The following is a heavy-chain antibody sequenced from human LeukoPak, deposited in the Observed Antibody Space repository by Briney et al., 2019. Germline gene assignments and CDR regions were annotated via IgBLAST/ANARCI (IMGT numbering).Heavy chain of an antibody. V-gene: IGHV4-4*02. J-gene: IGHJ4*02. CDR3: ATLLTGYSSAGGDY. CDR2: IYQSGRT. D-gene: IGHD6-19*01. Sequence: PSETLSLTCAVSGGSISSSNWWSWVRQPPGQGLEWIGEIYQSGRTNYNPSLKSRVTISVDKSKNQFSLKLSSVTAADTAVYYCATLLTGYSSAGGDYWGQGTLVTVSS. CDR1: GGSISSSNW.